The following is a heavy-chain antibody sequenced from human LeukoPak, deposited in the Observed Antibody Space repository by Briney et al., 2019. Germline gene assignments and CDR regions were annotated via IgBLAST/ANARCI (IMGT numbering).Heavy chain of an antibody. J-gene: IGHJ4*02. V-gene: IGHV4-38-2*01. D-gene: IGHD4-17*01. CDR2: IYHSGST. CDR3: ARNRSVTTTPGFDH. CDR1: GYSIRSGDY. Sequence: SETLSLTCAVSGYSIRSGDYWGWIRQSPEKGLEWIGSIYHSGSTHYNPSLKSRVTISVDTSKNQFSLMLTSVTAADTAVYYCARNRSVTTTPGFDHWGQGTLVTVSS.